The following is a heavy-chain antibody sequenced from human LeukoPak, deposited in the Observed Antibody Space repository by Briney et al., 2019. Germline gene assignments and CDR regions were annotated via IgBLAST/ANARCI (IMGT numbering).Heavy chain of an antibody. CDR1: GYTFTSYY. J-gene: IGHJ3*02. Sequence: ASVKVSCKASGYTFTSYYMHWVRQAPGQGLEWMGIINPSGGSTSYAQKFQGRVTMTRDTSTSAVYMELSSLRPEDTAVYYCAIGGVAAGAFDIWGQGTMVTVSS. D-gene: IGHD3-10*01. CDR2: INPSGGST. V-gene: IGHV1-46*01. CDR3: AIGGVAAGAFDI.